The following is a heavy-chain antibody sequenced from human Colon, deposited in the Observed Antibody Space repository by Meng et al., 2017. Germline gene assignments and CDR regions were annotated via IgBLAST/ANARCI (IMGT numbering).Heavy chain of an antibody. CDR3: ARDQGRGRSDEESGFDY. V-gene: IGHV3-48*03. Sequence: GESLKISCAASGFTFSNYEMNWVRQAPGKGLEWLAYISNSDSTIYYADSVKGRFTISRDNAKKSLFLQMNSLRAEDTAVYYCARDQGRGRSDEESGFDYWGQGTLVTVSS. CDR1: GFTFSNYE. CDR2: ISNSDSTI. J-gene: IGHJ4*02. D-gene: IGHD6-19*01.